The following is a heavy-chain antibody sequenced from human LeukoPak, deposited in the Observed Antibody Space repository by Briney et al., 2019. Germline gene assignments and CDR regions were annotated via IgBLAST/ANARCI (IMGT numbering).Heavy chain of an antibody. J-gene: IGHJ4*02. D-gene: IGHD3-3*01. CDR2: INHSGST. Sequence: PSETLSLTCAVYGGSFSGYYWSWIRQPPGKGLEWIGEINHSGSTNYNPSLKSRVTISVDTSKNQFSLKLSSVTAADTAVYYCARGRFTRFDYWGRGTLVTVSS. CDR3: ARGRFTRFDY. V-gene: IGHV4-34*01. CDR1: GGSFSGYY.